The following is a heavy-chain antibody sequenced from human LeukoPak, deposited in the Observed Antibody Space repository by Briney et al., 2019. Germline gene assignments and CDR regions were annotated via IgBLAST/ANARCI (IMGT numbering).Heavy chain of an antibody. Sequence: PSETLSLTCTVSGGSISSSSYYWGWIRQPPGKGLEWIGSIYYSGSTYYNPSLKSRVTISVDTSKTQFSLKLSSVTAADTAVYYCARQEYYDFWSGYSGLGWFDPWGQGTLVTVSS. CDR2: IYYSGST. V-gene: IGHV4-39*01. CDR3: ARQEYYDFWSGYSGLGWFDP. D-gene: IGHD3-3*01. CDR1: GGSISSSSYY. J-gene: IGHJ5*02.